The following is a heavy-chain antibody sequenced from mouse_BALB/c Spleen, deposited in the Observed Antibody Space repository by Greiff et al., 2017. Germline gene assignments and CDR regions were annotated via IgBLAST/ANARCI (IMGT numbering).Heavy chain of an antibody. V-gene: IGHV1-69*02. D-gene: IGHD2-3*01. Sequence: QVQLQQPGAELVRPGASVKLSCKASGYNFTSYWINWVKQRPGQGLEWIGNIYPSDSYTNYNQKFKDKATLTVDKSSSTAYMQLSSPTSEDSAVYYCTREGDGYYSDYWGQGTTLTVSS. CDR1: GYNFTSYW. CDR3: TREGDGYYSDY. J-gene: IGHJ2*01. CDR2: IYPSDSYT.